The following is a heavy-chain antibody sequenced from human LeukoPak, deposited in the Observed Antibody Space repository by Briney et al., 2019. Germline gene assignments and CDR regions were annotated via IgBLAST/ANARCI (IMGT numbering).Heavy chain of an antibody. CDR1: GGSISSGTYY. CDR2: IYSSGST. V-gene: IGHV4-61*02. J-gene: IGHJ3*02. Sequence: SETLSLTCTVSGGSISSGTYYWGWIRQPAGKGLEWIGRIYSSGSTNYNPSLKSRVTISVDTSKNQFSLKLSSVTAADTAVYYCARSSYCSSTSCHDAFDIWGQGTMVTVSS. D-gene: IGHD2-2*01. CDR3: ARSSYCSSTSCHDAFDI.